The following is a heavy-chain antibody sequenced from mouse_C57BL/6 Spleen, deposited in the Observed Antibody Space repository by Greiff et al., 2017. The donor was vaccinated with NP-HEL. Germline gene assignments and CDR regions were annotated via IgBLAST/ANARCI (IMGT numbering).Heavy chain of an antibody. CDR2: INPNNGGT. Sequence: EVKLMESGPELVKPGASVKMSCKASGYTFTDYNMHWVKQSHGKSLEWIGYINPNNGGTSYNQKFKGKATLTVNKSSSTAYMELRSLTSEDSAVYYCARRRDAMDYWGQGTSVTVSS. J-gene: IGHJ4*01. CDR3: ARRRDAMDY. CDR1: GYTFTDYN. V-gene: IGHV1-22*01.